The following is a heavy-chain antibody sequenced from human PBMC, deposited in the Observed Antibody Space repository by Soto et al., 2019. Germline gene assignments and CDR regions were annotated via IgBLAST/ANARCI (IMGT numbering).Heavy chain of an antibody. Sequence: QVQLVESGGGLVKPGGSLRLSCAASGFTFSDYYMSWIRQAPGKGLEWISYISSSSSYTNYADSVKGRFTISRDNGKNSLYLQMNSLRAEDTAVYYCARDEGLLWFGEFQGGQGTLVTVSS. CDR3: ARDEGLLWFGEFQ. V-gene: IGHV3-11*05. D-gene: IGHD3-10*01. J-gene: IGHJ4*02. CDR2: ISSSSSYT. CDR1: GFTFSDYY.